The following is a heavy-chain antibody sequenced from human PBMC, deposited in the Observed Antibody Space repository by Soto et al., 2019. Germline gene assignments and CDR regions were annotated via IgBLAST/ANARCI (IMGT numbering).Heavy chain of an antibody. CDR1: GYTFTSYG. V-gene: IGHV1-18*01. CDR3: ARDQSTMVRGVIAENWYVDL. CDR2: ISAYNGNT. D-gene: IGHD3-10*01. Sequence: QVQLVQSGAEVKKPGASVKVSCKASGYTFTSYGISWVRQAPGQWLEWMGWISAYNGNTNYAQKLQGRVTMTTDTYTSTAYMELRSLRSDDPAVYYCARDQSTMVRGVIAENWYVDLWCRGTLVTVSS. J-gene: IGHJ2*01.